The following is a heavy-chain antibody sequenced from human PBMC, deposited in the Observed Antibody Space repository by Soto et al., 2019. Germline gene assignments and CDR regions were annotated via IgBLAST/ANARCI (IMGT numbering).Heavy chain of an antibody. D-gene: IGHD3-10*01. Sequence: SVKVSCKASGGTFSSYTISWVRQAPGQGLEWMGRIIPILGIANYAQKFQGRVTITADKSTSTAYMELSSLRSEDTAVYYCARDRGTGMAFDIWGQGTMVNVSS. CDR3: ARDRGTGMAFDI. J-gene: IGHJ3*02. V-gene: IGHV1-69*04. CDR1: GGTFSSYT. CDR2: IIPILGIA.